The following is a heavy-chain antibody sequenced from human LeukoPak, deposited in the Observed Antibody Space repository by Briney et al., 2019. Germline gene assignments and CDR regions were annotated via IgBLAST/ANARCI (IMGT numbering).Heavy chain of an antibody. Sequence: GRFLRLSCAASGFTFTTYALHWVRQAPGKGLEWVAVISYGDGSNKYYADSVKGRFTISRDNSKNTLYLQMNSLRTEDTAVYYCARESGGNTPYYFDYWGQGTLVTVSS. CDR2: ISYGDGSNK. V-gene: IGHV3-30*04. CDR3: ARESGGNTPYYFDY. J-gene: IGHJ4*02. D-gene: IGHD2-2*02. CDR1: GFTFTTYA.